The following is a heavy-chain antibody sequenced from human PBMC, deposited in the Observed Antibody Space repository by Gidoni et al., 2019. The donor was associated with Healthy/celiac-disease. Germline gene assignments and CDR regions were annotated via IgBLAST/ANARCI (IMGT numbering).Heavy chain of an antibody. J-gene: IGHJ5*02. Sequence: QVQLVSSGGGVVQPGRSLRLSCAASGFTFSSYGMHWVRQAPGKGLEWVAVISYDGSNKYYADSVKGRFTISRDNSKNTLYLQMNSLRAEDTAVYYCARGLYRGVLDVFDPWGQGTLVTVSS. D-gene: IGHD3-10*01. V-gene: IGHV3-30*03. CDR1: GFTFSSYG. CDR2: ISYDGSNK. CDR3: ARGLYRGVLDVFDP.